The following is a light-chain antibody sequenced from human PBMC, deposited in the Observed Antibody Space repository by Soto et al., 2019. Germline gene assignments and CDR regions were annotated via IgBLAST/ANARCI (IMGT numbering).Light chain of an antibody. CDR3: QQYGSSPIT. J-gene: IGKJ5*01. CDR1: QSFSSIN. Sequence: EIVLTQSPGTLSLSPGEGATLSCRASQSFSSINVAWYQQKPGQAPRLLIYGASSRATGIPDRFSGSGSGTDFTLAISRLDPEDFAVYYCQQYGSSPITFGQGTRLEI. V-gene: IGKV3-20*01. CDR2: GAS.